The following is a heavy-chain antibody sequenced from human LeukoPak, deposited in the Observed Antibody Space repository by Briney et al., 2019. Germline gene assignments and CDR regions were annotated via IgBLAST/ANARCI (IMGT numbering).Heavy chain of an antibody. J-gene: IGHJ4*02. Sequence: GASVKVPCRASGYTFTSYDINWVRQPTGQGLEWLGWMNPNSGNTGYAKKSQGRVTITRNTSISTAYMELSSLRSEDTDVYYCARLHSSSWYFYYFDYWGQGTLVTVSS. D-gene: IGHD6-13*01. V-gene: IGHV1-8*03. CDR3: ARLHSSSWYFYYFDY. CDR1: GYTFTSYD. CDR2: MNPNSGNT.